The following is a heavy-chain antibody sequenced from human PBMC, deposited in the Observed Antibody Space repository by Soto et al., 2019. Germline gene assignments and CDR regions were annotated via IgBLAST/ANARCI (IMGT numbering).Heavy chain of an antibody. V-gene: IGHV3-23*01. CDR1: GFFFSSYT. Sequence: EVQLLESGGGLVQPGGSLRLSCVGSGFFFSSYTMTWVRQAPGKGLEWVSSFSATSENTYYADSVRVRFTISRDNSKNTLFRHRNRLTAEATAMYYCAKARDQQWVRLPFDYGGQGILVIVSS. J-gene: IGHJ4*02. CDR2: FSATSENT. CDR3: AKARDQQWVRLPFDY. D-gene: IGHD6-19*01.